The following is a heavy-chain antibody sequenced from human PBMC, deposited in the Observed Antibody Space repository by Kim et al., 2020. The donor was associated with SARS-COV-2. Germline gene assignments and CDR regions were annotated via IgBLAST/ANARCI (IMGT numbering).Heavy chain of an antibody. CDR1: GYTFTSYV. V-gene: IGHV1-18*01. CDR3: ARDPKNTAIDYYYGMDV. D-gene: IGHD5-18*01. CDR2: ISAYNGNT. Sequence: ASVKVSCKASGYTFTSYVISWVRQAPGQGLEWMGWISAYNGNTNYAQKLQGRVTMTTDTSTSTPYMELRSLRSDDTAVYYCARDPKNTAIDYYYGMDVWGQGTTVTVSS. J-gene: IGHJ6*02.